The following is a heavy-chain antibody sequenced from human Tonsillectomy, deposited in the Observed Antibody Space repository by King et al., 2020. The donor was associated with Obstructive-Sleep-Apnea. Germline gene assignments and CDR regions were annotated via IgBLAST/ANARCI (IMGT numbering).Heavy chain of an antibody. CDR1: GFSFSNYG. J-gene: IGHJ4*02. CDR3: AKGEDGTNYASESGIDF. V-gene: IGHV3-30*02. D-gene: IGHD4/OR15-4a*01. CDR2: ARFDGNNK. Sequence: VQLVESGGGVVQPGRSLRLFCAASGFSFSNYGMHWVRQAPGKGLEWVAFARFDGNNKYYADSVKGRLTISRDNFKNAVYLQMNGLRAEDTAIYYCAKGEDGTNYASESGIDFWGQGTLVTVSS.